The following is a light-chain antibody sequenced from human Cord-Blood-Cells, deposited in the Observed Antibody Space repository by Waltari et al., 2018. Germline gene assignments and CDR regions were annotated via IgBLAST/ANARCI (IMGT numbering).Light chain of an antibody. V-gene: IGKV1-8*01. Sequence: AIRMTQSPSSFSASTGDRVTITCRASQGISSYLAWYQQKPGKAPKLLINAASTLQSGVTSRFSGSGSGTDFTLTISCLQSEDFATYYCQQYYSYPITFGQGTRLEIK. J-gene: IGKJ5*01. CDR1: QGISSY. CDR3: QQYYSYPIT. CDR2: AAS.